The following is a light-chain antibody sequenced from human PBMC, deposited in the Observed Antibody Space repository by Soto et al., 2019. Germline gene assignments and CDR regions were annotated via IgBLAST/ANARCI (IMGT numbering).Light chain of an antibody. V-gene: IGKV1-5*03. CDR1: QSISTW. CDR2: KTS. CDR3: QQYNTYSPWT. J-gene: IGKJ1*01. Sequence: DIQMTQSPSTLSASVGDRVTITCRASQSISTWLAWYQQKPGRAPNLLIYKTSSLERGVPSRFSGSRSGTEFTLTISSLQPDDFATYYCQQYNTYSPWTFGQGTKVEIK.